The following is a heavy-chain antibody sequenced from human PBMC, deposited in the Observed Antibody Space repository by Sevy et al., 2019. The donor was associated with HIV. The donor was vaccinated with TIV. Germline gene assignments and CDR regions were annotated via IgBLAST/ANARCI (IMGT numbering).Heavy chain of an antibody. CDR1: GYTFTNYY. D-gene: IGHD2-2*01. J-gene: IGHJ4*02. CDR2: INPSGGST. V-gene: IGHV1-46*03. Sequence: ASVKVSCKTSGYTFTNYYIHWVRQAPGQGLEWMGVINPSGGSTYYAQKFQGRVIMTRDTSTTTIYMDLGSLRSEDTAVYFCARGDGTGRCFDSWGQGTLVTVSS. CDR3: ARGDGTGRCFDS.